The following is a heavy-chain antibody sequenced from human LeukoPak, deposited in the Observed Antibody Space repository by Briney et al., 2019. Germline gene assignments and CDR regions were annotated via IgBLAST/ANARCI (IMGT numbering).Heavy chain of an antibody. CDR2: IRYDGSNK. D-gene: IGHD3-3*01. Sequence: PGGSLRLSCAASGFTFSSYGMHWVRQAPGKGLEWVAFIRYDGSNKYYADSVKGRFIISRDNSKNTLYLQMNSLRAEDTAVYYCAKDLGNYDFWSGYYTGNWFDPWGQGTLVTVSS. V-gene: IGHV3-30*02. CDR3: AKDLGNYDFWSGYYTGNWFDP. J-gene: IGHJ5*02. CDR1: GFTFSSYG.